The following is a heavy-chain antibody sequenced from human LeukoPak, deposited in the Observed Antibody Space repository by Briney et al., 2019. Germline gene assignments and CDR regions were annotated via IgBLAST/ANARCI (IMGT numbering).Heavy chain of an antibody. Sequence: PGGSLRLSCAASGFTFSSYEMNWVRQAPGKGLEWVSAISGSGGSTYYADSVKGRFTISRDNSKNTLYLQMNSLRAEDTAVYYCAKGYAPLKISARAGSKAPNYYYYMDVWGKGTTVTISS. D-gene: IGHD3-9*01. J-gene: IGHJ6*03. CDR1: GFTFSSYE. V-gene: IGHV3-23*01. CDR3: AKGYAPLKISARAGSKAPNYYYYMDV. CDR2: ISGSGGST.